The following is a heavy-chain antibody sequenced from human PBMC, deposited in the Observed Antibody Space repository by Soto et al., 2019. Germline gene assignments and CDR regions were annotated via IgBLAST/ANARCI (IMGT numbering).Heavy chain of an antibody. CDR2: INPSGGST. Sequence: GASVKVSCKTSGYTFTSYYMHWVRQAPGQGLEWMGIINPSGGSTSYAQKFQGRVTMTRDTSTSTVYMELNSLRSEDTAVYYCARSYYDYVWGSYRSAHFDYWGQGTLVTVSS. V-gene: IGHV1-46*01. J-gene: IGHJ4*02. CDR1: GYTFTSYY. CDR3: ARSYYDYVWGSYRSAHFDY. D-gene: IGHD3-16*02.